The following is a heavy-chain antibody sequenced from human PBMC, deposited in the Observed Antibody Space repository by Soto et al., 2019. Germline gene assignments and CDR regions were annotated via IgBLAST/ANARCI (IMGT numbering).Heavy chain of an antibody. J-gene: IGHJ6*02. CDR2: ISSSSSYI. CDR3: ARDIKDYYYGMDV. V-gene: IGHV3-21*01. CDR1: GFTFSSYS. Sequence: EVPLVESGGGLVKPGGSLRLSCAASGFTFSSYSMNWVRQAPGKGLEWVSSISSSSSYIYYADSVKGRFTISRDNAKNSLYLQMNSLRAEDTAVYYCARDIKDYYYGMDVWGQGTTVTVSS.